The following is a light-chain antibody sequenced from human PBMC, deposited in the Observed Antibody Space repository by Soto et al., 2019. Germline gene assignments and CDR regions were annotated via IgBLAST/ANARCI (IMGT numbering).Light chain of an antibody. Sequence: EIVLTQSPGTLSLSPGERATLSCRASQSVSTNYLAWYQRKPCMAPRLLIYGASSRATGIPDSISGSGSGTDFTLTITRLETEDFAVYYCQQNGSSPPTYGQGTKVEIK. CDR1: QSVSTNY. J-gene: IGKJ1*01. CDR2: GAS. CDR3: QQNGSSPPT. V-gene: IGKV3-20*01.